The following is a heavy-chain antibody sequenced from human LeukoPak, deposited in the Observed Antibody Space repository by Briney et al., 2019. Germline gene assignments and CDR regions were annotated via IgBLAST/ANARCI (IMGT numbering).Heavy chain of an antibody. J-gene: IGHJ4*02. CDR2: IYYSGST. V-gene: IGHV4-59*01. CDR3: ARSPLYYYQSSGHYYFDY. CDR1: GVSISSYY. D-gene: IGHD3-22*01. Sequence: SETLSLTCTVSGVSISSYYWSWIRQPPGKGLEWIGNIYYSGSTNYNPSLKRRVTISLDMSENQFSLKLSSVTAADTAVYYCARSPLYYYQSSGHYYFDYWGQGTLVTVSS.